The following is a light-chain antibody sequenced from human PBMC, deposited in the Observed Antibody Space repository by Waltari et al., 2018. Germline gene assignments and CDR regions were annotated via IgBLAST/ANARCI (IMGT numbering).Light chain of an antibody. CDR1: SSDVGGYKY. Sequence: QSALTQPASVSGSPGQSITIPCTGTSSDVGGYKYVSWYQQHPGKAPKLMIYEVSNRPSGVSNRFSGSKSGNTASLTISGLQAEDEADYYCSSYTSSSTLVFGTGTKVTVL. J-gene: IGLJ1*01. CDR3: SSYTSSSTLV. V-gene: IGLV2-14*01. CDR2: EVS.